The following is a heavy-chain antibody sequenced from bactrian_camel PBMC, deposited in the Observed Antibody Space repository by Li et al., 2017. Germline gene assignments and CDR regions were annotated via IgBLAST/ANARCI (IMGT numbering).Heavy chain of an antibody. V-gene: IGHV3S31*01. CDR1: GFAYNSYC. CDR3: AADPKVPPYDCSSASSWGSLYTT. CDR2: IDSDDGST. Sequence: QLVESGGGSVQAGGSLRLSCAASGFAYNSYCMGWFRQPPGKEREGVAVIDSDDGSTDYTDSVKGRFTISRDNAKNSLTLQMTDLKPEDTGTYYCAADPKVPPYDCSSASSWGSLYTTWGQGTQVTVS. D-gene: IGHD2*01. J-gene: IGHJ4*01.